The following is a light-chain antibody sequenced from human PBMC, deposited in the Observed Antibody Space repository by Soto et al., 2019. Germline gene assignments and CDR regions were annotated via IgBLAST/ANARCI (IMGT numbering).Light chain of an antibody. V-gene: IGKV3-20*01. CDR3: QQYAKATLT. CDR2: GAS. CDR1: QSVSSSY. J-gene: IGKJ1*01. Sequence: EIVFTQSPGTLSLSPGERATLPCRASQSVSSSYLAWYQQKPGQAPRLLIYGASSRETGIPDRFSGSGSETEFTLAISRLEPEDFAVYYCQQYAKATLTFGQGTKVDIK.